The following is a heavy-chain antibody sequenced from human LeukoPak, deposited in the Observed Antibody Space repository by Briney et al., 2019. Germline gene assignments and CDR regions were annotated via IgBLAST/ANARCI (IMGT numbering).Heavy chain of an antibody. CDR2: IYYSGST. V-gene: IGHV4-39*07. Sequence: SETLSLTCTVSGGSISSSSYYWGWIRQPPGKGLEWIGSIYYSGSTYYNPSLKSRVTISVDTSKNQFSLKLSSVTAAGTAVYYCARDRYAWFDPWGQGTLVTVSS. CDR3: ARDRYAWFDP. D-gene: IGHD2-8*01. CDR1: GGSISSSSYY. J-gene: IGHJ5*02.